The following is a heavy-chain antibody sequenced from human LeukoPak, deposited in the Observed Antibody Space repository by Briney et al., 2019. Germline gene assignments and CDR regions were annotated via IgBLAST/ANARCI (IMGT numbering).Heavy chain of an antibody. CDR2: IYYSGST. V-gene: IGHV4-59*01. J-gene: IGHJ4*02. D-gene: IGHD2-2*01. Sequence: SETLSLTCTVSGGSISSYYWSWIRQPPGKGLEWIGYIYYSGSTNYNPSLKSRVTISVDTSKNQFSLKLSSVTAADTAVYYCAREYRSSTSCLLDYWGQGTLVTVSS. CDR1: GGSISSYY. CDR3: AREYRSSTSCLLDY.